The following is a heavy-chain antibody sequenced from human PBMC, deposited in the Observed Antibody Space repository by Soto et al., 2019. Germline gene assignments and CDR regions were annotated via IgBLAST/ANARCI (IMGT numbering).Heavy chain of an antibody. Sequence: QVQLVQSWAEVKKPGSSVKVFCKASGGTFSSYAISWVRQAPAQGLEWMGGIIPIFGTANYAQKFQGRVTITADKSTSTAYMELSSLRSEDTAVYYCERGEKDYYDSSGYYGYWGQETLVTVSS. V-gene: IGHV1-69*06. CDR1: GGTFSSYA. J-gene: IGHJ4*02. CDR3: ERGEKDYYDSSGYYGY. D-gene: IGHD3-22*01. CDR2: IIPIFGTA.